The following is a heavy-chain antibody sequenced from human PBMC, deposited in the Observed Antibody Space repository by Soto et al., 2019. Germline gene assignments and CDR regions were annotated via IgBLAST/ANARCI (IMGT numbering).Heavy chain of an antibody. D-gene: IGHD2-15*01. J-gene: IGHJ3*02. CDR3: AKDRVGVVASLDHDGFDM. CDR1: GFTFSDYY. Sequence: GGSLRLSCVASGFTFSDYYMSWIRQAPGKGLEWVSSISSSGSTIYYADSVKGRFTIPRDNAKNSLYLQMNSLRAEDTAVYYCAKDRVGVVASLDHDGFDMWGQGTMVTVSS. V-gene: IGHV3-11*01. CDR2: ISSSGSTI.